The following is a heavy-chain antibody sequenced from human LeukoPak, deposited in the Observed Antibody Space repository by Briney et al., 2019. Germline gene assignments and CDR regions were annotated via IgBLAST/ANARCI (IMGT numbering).Heavy chain of an antibody. CDR1: GFTFSSYE. J-gene: IGHJ4*02. D-gene: IGHD6-6*01. CDR3: ARESIAKDY. Sequence: GGSLRLSCAASGFTFSSYEMNWVRQAPGKGLEWVSYISSSGSTIYYADSVKGRFTISRDNAKNSLYLQMNSLRAEDTAVNYCARESIAKDYWGQGTLVTVSS. CDR2: ISSSGSTI. V-gene: IGHV3-48*03.